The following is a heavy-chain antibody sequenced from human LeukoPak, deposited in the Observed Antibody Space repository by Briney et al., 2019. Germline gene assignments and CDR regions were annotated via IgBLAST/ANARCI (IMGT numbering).Heavy chain of an antibody. J-gene: IGHJ3*02. V-gene: IGHV3-23*01. CDR2: ISGSGGST. CDR3: AKDHCSLSTSCYETAFDI. Sequence: GGSLRLSCAASGFTFSSYAMSWVRQAPGKGLEWVSAISGSGGSTYYADSVKGRFTISRDNSKNTLYLQMNSLRAEDTAVYYCAKDHCSLSTSCYETAFDIWGQGTMVTVSS. CDR1: GFTFSSYA. D-gene: IGHD2-2*01.